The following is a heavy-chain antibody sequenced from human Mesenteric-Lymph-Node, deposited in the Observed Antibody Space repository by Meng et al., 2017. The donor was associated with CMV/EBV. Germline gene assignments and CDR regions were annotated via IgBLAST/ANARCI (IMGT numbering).Heavy chain of an antibody. D-gene: IGHD2-15*01. V-gene: IGHV3-48*04. CDR3: AREQDDYYYYGMDV. Sequence: GESLKISCAASGFTFSSYSMNWVRQAPGKGLEWVSYISSSSSTIYYADSVKGRFTISRDNAKNSLYLQMNSLRAEDTAVYYCAREQDDYYYYGMDVWGQGTTVTVSS. CDR1: GFTFSSYS. CDR2: ISSSSSTI. J-gene: IGHJ6*02.